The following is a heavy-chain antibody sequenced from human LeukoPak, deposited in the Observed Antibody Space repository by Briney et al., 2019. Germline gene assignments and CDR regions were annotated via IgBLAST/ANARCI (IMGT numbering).Heavy chain of an antibody. CDR2: INTNTGSP. CDR1: GYTFTSYA. CDR3: ARSRLDGDGDYVSDCVDY. V-gene: IGHV7-4-1*02. J-gene: IGHJ4*02. Sequence: ASVKASCKASGYTFTSYAMNWVRQAPGQGLEWVGWINTNTGSPTYAQGFTGRFVFSLDTSVSTAYLQISSLKAEDTAVYYCARSRLDGDGDYVSDCVDYWGQGTLVTVSS. D-gene: IGHD4-17*01.